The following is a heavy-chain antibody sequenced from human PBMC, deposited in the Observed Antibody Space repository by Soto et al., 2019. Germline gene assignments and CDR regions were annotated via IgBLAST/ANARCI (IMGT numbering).Heavy chain of an antibody. CDR1: GGLFSSFA. CDR2: IIPVFGTP. J-gene: IGHJ4*02. D-gene: IGHD3-16*01. V-gene: IGHV1-69*01. Sequence: QEQLVQSGPEEKKPGSSVKVSCKDPGGLFSSFAISWVRQAPGQGLEWLGGIIPVFGTPTYAEKFQGRLTITADESTNTAYMELRSLRSGDTAVYYCGRGGGPYVWFNEFWGQGTLVTVSS. CDR3: GRGGGPYVWFNEF.